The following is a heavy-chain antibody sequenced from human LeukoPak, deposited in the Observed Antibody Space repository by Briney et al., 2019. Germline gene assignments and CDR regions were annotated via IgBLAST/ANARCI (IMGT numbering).Heavy chain of an antibody. J-gene: IGHJ3*02. D-gene: IGHD2-2*01. CDR2: ISGSGGST. V-gene: IGHV3-23*01. CDR3: AKVQVDIVVVPAAHAFDI. Sequence: PGGSLRLSCAASGFTFSSYAMSWVRQAPGKGLEWVSAISGSGGSTYYADSVKGRFTISRDNSKNTLYLQMNSLRAEDTAVYYCAKVQVDIVVVPAAHAFDIWGQGTMVTVSS. CDR1: GFTFSSYA.